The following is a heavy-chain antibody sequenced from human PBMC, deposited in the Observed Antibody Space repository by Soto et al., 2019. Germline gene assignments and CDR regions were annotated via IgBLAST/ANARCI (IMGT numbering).Heavy chain of an antibody. J-gene: IGHJ4*02. V-gene: IGHV1-18*01. Sequence: QIQLVQSGAEVKKPGASVKVSCKASGYTFSSYHITWVRQAPGQGLEWMGWISAYNGNTNYAQNLQGRVTMTTDPSTSTAHMELRSLRSDDTAVYYCARALPPVDYWGQGTLVNVSS. CDR3: ARALPPVDY. CDR1: GYTFSSYH. CDR2: ISAYNGNT.